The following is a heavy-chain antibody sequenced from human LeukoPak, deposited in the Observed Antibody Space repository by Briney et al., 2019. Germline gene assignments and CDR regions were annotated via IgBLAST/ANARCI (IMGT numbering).Heavy chain of an antibody. CDR1: GYTFTSYD. J-gene: IGHJ4*02. V-gene: IGHV1-2*02. Sequence: GASVKVSCKASGYTFTSYDINWVRQATGQGLEWMGWIYPNSGGTKYAQKFQGRVTMTRDTSISTTYMELSSLRSDDTAVYYCARFSGSSNFDYWGQGTLVTVSS. CDR3: ARFSGSSNFDY. D-gene: IGHD1-26*01. CDR2: IYPNSGGT.